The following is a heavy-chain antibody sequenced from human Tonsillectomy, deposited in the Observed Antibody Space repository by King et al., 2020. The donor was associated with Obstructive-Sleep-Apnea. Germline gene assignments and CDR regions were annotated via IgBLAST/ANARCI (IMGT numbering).Heavy chain of an antibody. CDR1: GGSISSGDYY. V-gene: IGHV4-30-4*01. J-gene: IGHJ5*02. CDR2: IYYSGST. Sequence: QLQESGPGLVKPSQTLSLTCTVSGGSISSGDYYWSWIRQPPGKGLEWIGYIYYSGSTYYNPSLKSRVTISVDTSKNQFSLKLSSVTAADTVVYYCARGLPRYFDAHPNWFDPWGQGTLVTVSS. D-gene: IGHD3-9*01. CDR3: ARGLPRYFDAHPNWFDP.